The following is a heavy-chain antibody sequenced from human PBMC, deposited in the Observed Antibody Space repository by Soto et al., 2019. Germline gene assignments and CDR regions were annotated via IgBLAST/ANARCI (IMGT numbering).Heavy chain of an antibody. V-gene: IGHV4-30-4*01. CDR1: GGSISIGDYY. CDR3: ASRKTTGILFEY. Sequence: QHLSLTCTGSGGSISIGDYYWSWIRQPPGKGLEWIGYIYFSGSTYYNPSLKSRVTMSVDTSKNLFSLNLSSVTAADTAVYYCASRKTTGILFEYWGQGTLVTVSS. J-gene: IGHJ4*02. D-gene: IGHD4-4*01. CDR2: IYFSGST.